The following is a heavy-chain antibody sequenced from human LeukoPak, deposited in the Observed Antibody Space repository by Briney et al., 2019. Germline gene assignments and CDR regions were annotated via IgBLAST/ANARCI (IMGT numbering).Heavy chain of an antibody. V-gene: IGHV1-8*03. J-gene: IGHJ3*02. CDR1: GYSFTDKY. CDR3: ARALRNVDAFDI. Sequence: GASVKVSCKASGYSFTDKYMHWVRQAPGQGLEWMGWMNPNSGNTGYAQKFQGRVTITRNTSISTAYMELSSLRSEDTAVYYCARALRNVDAFDIWGQGTMVTVSS. CDR2: MNPNSGNT.